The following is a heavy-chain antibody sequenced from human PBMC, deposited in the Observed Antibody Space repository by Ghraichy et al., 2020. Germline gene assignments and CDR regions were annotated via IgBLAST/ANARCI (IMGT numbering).Heavy chain of an antibody. V-gene: IGHV4-59*01. CDR1: GGSISTYY. Sequence: SETLSLTCTVSGGSISTYYWSWIRQPPGKGLEWIGYIYYSGTTNYNPSLKSRVTISVDTSKNQFSLNLSSVTAADTAVYYCAKDSGYGTFDYWGQGTLVTVSS. D-gene: IGHD5-12*01. CDR2: IYYSGTT. J-gene: IGHJ4*02. CDR3: AKDSGYGTFDY.